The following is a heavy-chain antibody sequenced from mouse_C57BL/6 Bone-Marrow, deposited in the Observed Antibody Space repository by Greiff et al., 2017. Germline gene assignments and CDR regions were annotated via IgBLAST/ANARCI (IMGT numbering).Heavy chain of an antibody. CDR2: ISSGGSYT. J-gene: IGHJ3*01. CDR1: GFTFSSYG. Sequence: EVQVVESGGDLVKPGGSLKLSCAASGFTFSSYGMSWVRQTPDKRLEWVATISSGGSYTYYPDRVKGRFTISRDNAKNTLYLQMSSLKSEDTAMYYCARFYYDYSLFAYWGQGTLVTVSA. V-gene: IGHV5-6*01. D-gene: IGHD2-4*01. CDR3: ARFYYDYSLFAY.